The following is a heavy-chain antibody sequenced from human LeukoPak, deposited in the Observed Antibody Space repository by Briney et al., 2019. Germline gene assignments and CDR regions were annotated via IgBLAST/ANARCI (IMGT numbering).Heavy chain of an antibody. V-gene: IGHV4-59*01. D-gene: IGHD1-1*01. CDR2: IYYSGST. Sequence: SETLSLTCTVSGGSISSYYWSWIRQPPGKGLEWIGYIYYSGSTNYNPSLKSRVTISVDTSKNQFSLKLSSVTAADTAVYYCARAAWRYYYMDVWGKGTTVTVSS. CDR3: ARAAWRYYYMDV. CDR1: GGSISSYY. J-gene: IGHJ6*03.